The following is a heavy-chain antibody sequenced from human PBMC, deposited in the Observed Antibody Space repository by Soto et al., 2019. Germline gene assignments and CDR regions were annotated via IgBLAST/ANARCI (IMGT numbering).Heavy chain of an antibody. CDR2: ISGSGGST. CDR1: GFTFSSYA. CDR3: AKDPLLWFGESIPEIDY. Sequence: PGGFLRLSCAASGFTFSSYAMSWVRQAPGKGLEWVSAISGSGGSTYYADSVKGRFTISRDNSKNTLYLQMNSLRAEDTAVYYCAKDPLLWFGESIPEIDYWGQGTLVTVSS. D-gene: IGHD3-10*01. V-gene: IGHV3-23*01. J-gene: IGHJ4*02.